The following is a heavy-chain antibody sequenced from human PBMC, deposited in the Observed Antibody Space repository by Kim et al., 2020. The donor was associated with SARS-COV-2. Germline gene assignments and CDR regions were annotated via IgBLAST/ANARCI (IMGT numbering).Heavy chain of an antibody. CDR3: ARDPEPLVYYYYMDV. V-gene: IGHV1-2*02. Sequence: KFQGRVTMTRDTSISTAYMELSRLKSDDTAVYYCARDPEPLVYYYYMDVWGKGTTVTVSS. J-gene: IGHJ6*03.